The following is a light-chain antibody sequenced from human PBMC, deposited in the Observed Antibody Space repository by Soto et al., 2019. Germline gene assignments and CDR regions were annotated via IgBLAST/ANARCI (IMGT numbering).Light chain of an antibody. J-gene: IGKJ1*01. V-gene: IGKV3-15*01. CDR3: QQYNNWPPWT. CDR2: GAS. Sequence: EMVMTQSPATLSVSPGERATLSCRASQSVSSNLAWYQQKPGQAPRLLIYGASTRATDIPARFSGSGSGTEFTLTISSLQSEDFAVYYCQQYNNWPPWTFSQGTKVEIK. CDR1: QSVSSN.